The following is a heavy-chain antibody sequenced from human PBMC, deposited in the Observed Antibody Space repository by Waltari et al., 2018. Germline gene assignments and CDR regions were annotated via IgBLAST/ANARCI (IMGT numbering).Heavy chain of an antibody. CDR1: GDSVTSTNW. V-gene: IGHV4-4*02. D-gene: IGHD2-15*01. CDR2: VLSTGKT. Sequence: QLQLQESGPGLVKPSGTLSLSCAVSGDSVTSTNWWSWVRQSPQRGLEWIGQVLSTGKTNYSPSFASRVTMSRDASNNQFSLKVTSATAADTAVYYCARDRGRGLYLDAWGPGTLVTVSP. CDR3: ARDRGRGLYLDA. J-gene: IGHJ5*02.